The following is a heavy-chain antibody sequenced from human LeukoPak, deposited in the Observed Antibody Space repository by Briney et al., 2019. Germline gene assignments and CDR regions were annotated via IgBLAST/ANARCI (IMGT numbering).Heavy chain of an antibody. CDR1: GYTFTGYY. V-gene: IGHV1-2*02. Sequence: EASVKVSCKASGYTFTGYYMHWVRQAPGQGLEWMGWINPNSGGTNYAQKFQGRVTMTRDTSISTAYMELSRLRSDDTAVYYCATAGYCSGGNCYGFDHWGQGTLVTVSS. CDR3: ATAGYCSGGNCYGFDH. D-gene: IGHD2-15*01. CDR2: INPNSGGT. J-gene: IGHJ4*02.